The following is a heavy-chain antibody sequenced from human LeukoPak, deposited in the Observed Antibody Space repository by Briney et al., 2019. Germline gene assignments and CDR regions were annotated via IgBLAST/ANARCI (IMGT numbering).Heavy chain of an antibody. V-gene: IGHV3-74*01. CDR3: ARDAPGNTALDY. J-gene: IGHJ4*02. D-gene: IGHD5-18*01. CDR2: INGYGSST. Sequence: QPGGSLRLSCAASGFTFISYWMHWVRQAPEKGLVWVSRINGYGSSTDFADSVKGRFTISRDNAKNTLYLQMNSLRAGDTAVYYCARDAPGNTALDYWGQGTLVTVSS. CDR1: GFTFISYW.